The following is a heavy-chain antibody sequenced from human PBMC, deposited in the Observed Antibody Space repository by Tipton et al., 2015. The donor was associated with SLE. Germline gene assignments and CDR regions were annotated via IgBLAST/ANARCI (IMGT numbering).Heavy chain of an antibody. J-gene: IGHJ5*02. CDR3: ARGDWRNWFDP. CDR2: INHSGST. CDR1: GGSFSGYY. Sequence: TLSLTCAVYGGSFSGYYWSWIRQPPGKGLEWIGEINHSGSTNYNPSLKSRVTISVDTSKNQFSLKLSSVTAADTAVYYCARGDWRNWFDPWGQGTLVTVSS. D-gene: IGHD3/OR15-3a*01. V-gene: IGHV4-34*01.